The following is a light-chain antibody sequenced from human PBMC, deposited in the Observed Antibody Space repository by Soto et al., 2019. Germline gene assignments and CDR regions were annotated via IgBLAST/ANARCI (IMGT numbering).Light chain of an antibody. J-gene: IGLJ2*01. V-gene: IGLV2-14*01. CDR3: SSYSSSSTVV. CDR1: SSDVGGYNY. CDR2: DVS. Sequence: QSALTQPASVSGSPGPSITISCTGTSSDVGGYNYVSWYQQHPGKAPKLMIYDVSNRPSGVSNLSSGSKSGNTASLTISGLEAEDEADYYCSSYSSSSTVVFGGGTQLTVL.